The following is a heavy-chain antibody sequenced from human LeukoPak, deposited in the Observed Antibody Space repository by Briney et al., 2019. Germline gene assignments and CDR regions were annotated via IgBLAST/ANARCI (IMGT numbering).Heavy chain of an antibody. Sequence: SETLSLTCTVSGGSISSGSYYWSWIRQPAGKGLEWIGRIYTSGSTNYNPSLKSRVTISVDTSKNQFSLKLSSVTAADTDVYYCARYIVGATCFDYWGQGTLVTVSS. V-gene: IGHV4-61*02. D-gene: IGHD1-26*01. CDR1: GGSISSGSYY. J-gene: IGHJ4*02. CDR2: IYTSGST. CDR3: ARYIVGATCFDY.